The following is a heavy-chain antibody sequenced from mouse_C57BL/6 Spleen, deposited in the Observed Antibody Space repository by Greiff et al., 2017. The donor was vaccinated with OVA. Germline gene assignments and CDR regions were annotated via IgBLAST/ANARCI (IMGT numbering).Heavy chain of an antibody. V-gene: IGHV1-15*01. Sequence: VQLQESGAELVRPGASVTLSCKASGYTFTDYEMHWVKQTPVHGLEWIGAIDPETGGTAYNQKFKGKAILTADKSSSTAYMELRSLTSEDSAVYYCTRSRSFTTVVASGAMDYWGQGTSVTVSS. CDR1: GYTFTDYE. CDR2: IDPETGGT. J-gene: IGHJ4*01. D-gene: IGHD1-1*01. CDR3: TRSRSFTTVVASGAMDY.